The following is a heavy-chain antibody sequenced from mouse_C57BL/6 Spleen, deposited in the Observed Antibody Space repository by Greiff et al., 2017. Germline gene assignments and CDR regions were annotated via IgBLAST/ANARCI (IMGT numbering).Heavy chain of an antibody. CDR1: GYTFTDYY. J-gene: IGHJ2*01. D-gene: IGHD2-10*01. CDR2: INPNNGGT. V-gene: IGHV1-26*01. Sequence: VQLQQSGPELVKPGASVKISCKASGYTFTDYYMNWVKQSHGKSLEWIGDINPNNGGTSYNQKFKGKATLTVDKSSSTAYMELRSLTSEDSAVYYCARPLPYYFDYWGQGTTLTVSS. CDR3: ARPLPYYFDY.